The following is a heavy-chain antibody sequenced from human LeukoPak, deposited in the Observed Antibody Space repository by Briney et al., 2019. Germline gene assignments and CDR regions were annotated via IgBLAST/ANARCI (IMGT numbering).Heavy chain of an antibody. CDR1: GGSISSYY. D-gene: IGHD1-26*01. CDR3: ARFTLGATNWFDP. V-gene: IGHV4-59*01. CDR2: IYYSGST. Sequence: PSETLSLTCTVSGGSISSYYWSWIRQPPGKGLEWIGYIYYSGSTNYNPSLKSRVTISVDTSKNQFSLKLSSVTAAETAVYYCARFTLGATNWFDPWGQGTLVTVSS. J-gene: IGHJ5*02.